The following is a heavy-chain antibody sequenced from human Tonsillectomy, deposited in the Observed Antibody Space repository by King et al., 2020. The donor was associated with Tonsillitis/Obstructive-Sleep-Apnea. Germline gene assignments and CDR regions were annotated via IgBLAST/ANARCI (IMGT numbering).Heavy chain of an antibody. Sequence: DVQLVESGGGLVQPGGSLRLSCAASGFTFSSYWMSWVRQAPGKGLEWVANIKQDGSEKYYVDSVKGRFTISRDNAKNSLYLQMNSLRAEDTAVYYCATIFGVGWYYYGMDVWGQGTTVTVSS. J-gene: IGHJ6*02. CDR1: GFTFSSYW. V-gene: IGHV3-7*03. CDR2: IKQDGSEK. CDR3: ATIFGVGWYYYGMDV. D-gene: IGHD3-3*01.